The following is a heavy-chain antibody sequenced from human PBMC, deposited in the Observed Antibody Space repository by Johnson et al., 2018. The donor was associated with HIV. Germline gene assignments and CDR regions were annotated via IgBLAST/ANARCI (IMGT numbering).Heavy chain of an antibody. V-gene: IGHV3-33*08. CDR3: ARGQQLVLGAFDI. J-gene: IGHJ3*02. Sequence: QVQLVESGGGVVQPGGSLRLSCAASGFTFTSYGMHWVRQAPGKGLEWVAVIWYDGSNKYYADSVKGRFTISSDNSKNTLYLQMNSLRAEDTAVYYCARGQQLVLGAFDIWGQGTMVTVSS. D-gene: IGHD6-13*01. CDR1: GFTFTSYG. CDR2: IWYDGSNK.